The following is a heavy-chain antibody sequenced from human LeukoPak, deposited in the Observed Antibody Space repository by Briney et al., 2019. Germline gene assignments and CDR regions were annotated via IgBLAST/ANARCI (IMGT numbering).Heavy chain of an antibody. Sequence: GASVKVSCKASGYTFTSYDINWVRQATGQGLEWMGWMNPNSGNTGYAQKFQGRVTMTRNTSISTAYMELSSLGSEDTAVYYCARGRGRSRSSGWRNWFDPWGQGTLVTVSS. D-gene: IGHD6-19*01. CDR3: ARGRGRSRSSGWRNWFDP. CDR2: MNPNSGNT. CDR1: GYTFTSYD. J-gene: IGHJ5*02. V-gene: IGHV1-8*01.